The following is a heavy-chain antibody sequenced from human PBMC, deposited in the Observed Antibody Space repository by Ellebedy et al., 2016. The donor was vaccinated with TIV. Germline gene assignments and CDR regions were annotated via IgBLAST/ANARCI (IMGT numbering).Heavy chain of an antibody. V-gene: IGHV4-39*01. D-gene: IGHD3-16*01. CDR1: GDSISSSSDY. CDR2: IYYSGST. J-gene: IGHJ4*02. Sequence: MPSETLSLTCTVSGDSISSSSDYWGWIRQPPGTGLEWIGTIYYSGSTYYSPSLKSRVTISVDTSKNQFSLRLTSVTAAETAVYYCARRAPVNLGWGYYFDYWGQGTLVTVSS. CDR3: ARRAPVNLGWGYYFDY.